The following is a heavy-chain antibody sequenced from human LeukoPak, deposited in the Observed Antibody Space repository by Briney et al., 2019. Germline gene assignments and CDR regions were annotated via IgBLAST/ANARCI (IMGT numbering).Heavy chain of an antibody. Sequence: GGSLRLSCAASGVSVNSDYMSWVRQAPGKGLEWVSVIYSDGTTYYAESVKGRFTISRDNSKNTLYLQMNSLRAEDTAVYYCAREHGKSGGDCYFDYWGQGTLVTVSS. V-gene: IGHV3-53*01. J-gene: IGHJ4*02. D-gene: IGHD2-21*02. CDR3: AREHGKSGGDCYFDY. CDR2: IYSDGTT. CDR1: GVSVNSDY.